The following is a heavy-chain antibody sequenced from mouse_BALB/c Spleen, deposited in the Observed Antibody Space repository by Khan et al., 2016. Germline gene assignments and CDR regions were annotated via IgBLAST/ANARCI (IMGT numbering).Heavy chain of an antibody. J-gene: IGHJ2*01. CDR2: SNPTSGYT. V-gene: IGHV1-4*02. Sequence: QVQLQQSAAELARPGASVKMSCKASGYTFTDYTIHWVKQRPGQGLEWIGYSNPTSGYTKYNHKFTDKTTLTADKSSITAYIQLSSLTSEDSAVYYCARGRHFDFWGQGTTLTVSS. CDR1: GYTFTDYT. CDR3: ARGRHFDF.